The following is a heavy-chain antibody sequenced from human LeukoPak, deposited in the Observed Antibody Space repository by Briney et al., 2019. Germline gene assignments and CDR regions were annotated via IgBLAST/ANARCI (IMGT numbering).Heavy chain of an antibody. CDR2: ISYDGSNK. Sequence: GRSLRLSCAASGFTFSNNAMRWVRQAPGKGLEWVAVISYDGSNKYNADSVKGRFTISRDNSKNTLYLQMDSLSAEDTAVYYCAKDRYSSGWYGIDYWGQGTLVTVSS. J-gene: IGHJ4*02. CDR3: AKDRYSSGWYGIDY. D-gene: IGHD6-19*01. V-gene: IGHV3-30*18. CDR1: GFTFSNNA.